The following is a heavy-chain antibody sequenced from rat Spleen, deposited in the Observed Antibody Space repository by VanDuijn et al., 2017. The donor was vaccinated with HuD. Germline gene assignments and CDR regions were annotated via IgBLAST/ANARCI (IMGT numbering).Heavy chain of an antibody. CDR2: ISYDGGRT. CDR3: ARRAYYGYLDF. Sequence: EVQLVESGGGSVQPGMSLKLSCAASGFTFSDYYMAWVRQAPTKGLEWVASISYDGGRTYYRDFVKGRFTISRDNTKNTQYLQVDSLRSEDTATYYCARRAYYGYLDFWGPGTMVTVSS. J-gene: IGHJ1*01. V-gene: IGHV5-20*01. D-gene: IGHD4-1*01. CDR1: GFTFSDYY.